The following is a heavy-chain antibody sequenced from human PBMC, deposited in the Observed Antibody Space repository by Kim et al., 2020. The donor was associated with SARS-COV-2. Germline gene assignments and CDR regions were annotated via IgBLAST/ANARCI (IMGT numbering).Heavy chain of an antibody. J-gene: IGHJ4*02. Sequence: YYADSVEGRFTIARDNAKNSLYLQMNSRRDEDTAVYYCARVGGGWSGFDYWGQGTLATVSS. D-gene: IGHD6-19*01. CDR3: ARVGGGWSGFDY. V-gene: IGHV3-48*02.